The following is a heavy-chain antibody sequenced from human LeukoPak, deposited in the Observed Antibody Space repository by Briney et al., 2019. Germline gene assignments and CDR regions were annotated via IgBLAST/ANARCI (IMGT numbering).Heavy chain of an antibody. CDR3: ARDYGRSRDYGMDV. D-gene: IGHD3-10*01. J-gene: IGHJ6*02. CDR2: INSDGSST. CDR1: GFTFSSYA. Sequence: PGRSLRLSCAASGFTFSSYAMHWVRQAPGKGLVWVSRINSDGSSTTYADSVKGRFTISRDNAKNTLYLQMNSLRAEDTAVYYCARDYGRSRDYGMDVWGQGTTVTVSS. V-gene: IGHV3-74*01.